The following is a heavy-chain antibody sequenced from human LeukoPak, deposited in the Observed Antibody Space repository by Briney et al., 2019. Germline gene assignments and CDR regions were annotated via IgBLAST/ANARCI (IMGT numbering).Heavy chain of an antibody. CDR3: ARCSGGTCYLRGVFDI. J-gene: IGHJ3*02. CDR2: ISGSGGST. CDR1: GFTFSSYA. D-gene: IGHD2-15*01. V-gene: IGHV3-23*01. Sequence: PGGSLRLSCAASGFTFSSYAMSWVRQAPGKGLEWVSAISGSGGSTYYADSVKGRFTISRDNSKNTLYLQMNSLRAEDTAVYYCARCSGGTCYLRGVFDIWGQGTTVTVSS.